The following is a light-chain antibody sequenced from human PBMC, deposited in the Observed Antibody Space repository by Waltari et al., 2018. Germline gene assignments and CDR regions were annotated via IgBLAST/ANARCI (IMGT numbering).Light chain of an antibody. J-gene: IGLJ2*01. CDR3: CSYAPSSTHVA. CDR2: DVS. Sequence: GQSITISCTGTSSDVDDYNFVSWYQQHPGKAPKLMIYDVSNRPSGVSNRFSGSKSGNTASLTISGLQAEDEADYYCCSYAPSSTHVAFGGGTRLTVL. V-gene: IGLV2-23*02. CDR1: SSDVDDYNF.